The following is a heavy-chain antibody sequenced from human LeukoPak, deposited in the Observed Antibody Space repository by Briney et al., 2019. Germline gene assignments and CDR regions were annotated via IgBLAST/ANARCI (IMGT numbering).Heavy chain of an antibody. CDR3: AIYYDSSGSIDH. J-gene: IGHJ4*02. Sequence: GGSLRLSCAASGFIFSDYYMTWIRQTPGKGLKWLSYISDSGSTINYADSVKGRLTISRDDAKKSLFLQMNSLRAEDTAVYYCAIYYDSSGSIDHWGQGTLVTVSS. D-gene: IGHD3-22*01. CDR2: ISDSGSTI. CDR1: GFIFSDYY. V-gene: IGHV3-11*01.